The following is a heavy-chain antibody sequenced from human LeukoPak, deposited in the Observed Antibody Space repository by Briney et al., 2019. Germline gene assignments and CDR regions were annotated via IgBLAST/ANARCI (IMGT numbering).Heavy chain of an antibody. CDR3: ARSVMSYSYVDDYYYMDV. CDR2: ISFDGSNQ. V-gene: IGHV3-30*04. J-gene: IGHJ6*03. CDR1: GFTLNSYA. D-gene: IGHD5-18*01. Sequence: GGSLRLSCAASGFTLNSYAMHWVRQAPGKGLEWVAFISFDGSNQFYADSVQGRFTVSRDTSKNTLYLQMNSLRAEDTAVYYCARSVMSYSYVDDYYYMDVWGKGTTVTVSS.